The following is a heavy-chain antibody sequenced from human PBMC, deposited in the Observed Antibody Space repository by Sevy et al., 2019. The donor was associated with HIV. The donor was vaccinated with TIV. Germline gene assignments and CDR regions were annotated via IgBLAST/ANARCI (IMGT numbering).Heavy chain of an antibody. Sequence: GGSLSLSCTGSGFTFGDYAMSWFRQAQGLGLEWVGFIRSKDYGGATEYAAPVKGSFTSSRVDSKSIADLQMNSLKTEDTAVEYCTRGYYYVISGDSDYWGQGTLVTVSS. J-gene: IGHJ4*02. CDR2: IRSKDYGGAT. D-gene: IGHD3-22*01. V-gene: IGHV3-49*03. CDR3: TRGYYYVISGDSDY. CDR1: GFTFGDYA.